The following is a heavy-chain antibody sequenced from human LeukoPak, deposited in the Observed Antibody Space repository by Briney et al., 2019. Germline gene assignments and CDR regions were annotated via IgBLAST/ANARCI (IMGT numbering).Heavy chain of an antibody. CDR1: GGTFSSYT. J-gene: IGHJ4*02. V-gene: IGHV1-69*02. CDR2: IIPILGIA. D-gene: IGHD3-22*01. CDR3: ARTLRYRDYYDSSGYQGGLL. Sequence: SVKVSCKASGGTFSSYTISWVRQAPGQGLEWMGRIIPILGIANYAQKFQGRVTITADKSTSTAYMELSSLRSEDTVVYYCARTLRYRDYYDSSGYQGGLLWGQGTLVTVSS.